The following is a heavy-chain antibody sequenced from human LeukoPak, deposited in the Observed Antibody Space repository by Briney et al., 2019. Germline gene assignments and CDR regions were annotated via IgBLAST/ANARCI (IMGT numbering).Heavy chain of an antibody. Sequence: GGSLRLSCAASGFTFSSYAMDWGRQAPGKGPGWVAGISYDGSNKYSADSVKGRFTISRDNSKNTLYLQMNSLRAEDTAVYYCARAAQKVVVVAGNAFDIWGQGTMVTVSS. D-gene: IGHD2-15*01. J-gene: IGHJ3*02. CDR2: ISYDGSNK. CDR3: ARAAQKVVVVAGNAFDI. V-gene: IGHV3-30-3*01. CDR1: GFTFSSYA.